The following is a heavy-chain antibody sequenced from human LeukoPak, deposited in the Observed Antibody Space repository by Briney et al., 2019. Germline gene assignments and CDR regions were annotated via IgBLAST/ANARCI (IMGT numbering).Heavy chain of an antibody. CDR2: ISDSGHTT. CDR3: AKVRAYTYDSGLDY. Sequence: GGSLRLSCAASGFTFRNSAINWVRQAPGKGLEWVLFISDSGHTTFYADSVKGRFTISRDNSKNTVSLYMNSLRAEDTAVYYCAKVRAYTYDSGLDYWGQGTLVTVSS. D-gene: IGHD3-16*01. V-gene: IGHV3-23*01. CDR1: GFTFRNSA. J-gene: IGHJ4*02.